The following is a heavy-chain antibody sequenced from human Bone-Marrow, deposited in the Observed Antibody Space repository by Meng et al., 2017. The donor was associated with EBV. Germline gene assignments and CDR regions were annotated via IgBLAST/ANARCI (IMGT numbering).Heavy chain of an antibody. J-gene: IGHJ4*02. CDR2: LIPMSGAP. Sequence: QVQLVQSGAEVKKPXSSVKVXCKTSGGTFNSDAVSWVRQAPGQGLEWLGGLIPMSGAPNYAQKFQGRVTITADESTNTHYMDLSSLSSEDTAVYYCASESGRGYTPDYWGQGTMVTVSS. D-gene: IGHD3-10*01. CDR3: ASESGRGYTPDY. CDR1: GGTFNSDA. V-gene: IGHV1-69*01.